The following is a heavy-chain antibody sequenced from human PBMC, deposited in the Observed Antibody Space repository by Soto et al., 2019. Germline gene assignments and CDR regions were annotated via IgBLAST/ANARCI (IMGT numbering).Heavy chain of an antibody. CDR2: INPSGGST. D-gene: IGHD3-22*01. V-gene: IGHV1-46*01. CDR3: ARGRLTMTVVVTEAFDI. J-gene: IGHJ3*02. CDR1: GYTFTSYY. Sequence: ASVKVSCKXSGYTFTSYYVHWVRQAPGQGLEWMAIINPSGGSTSYAQKFQDRVTTTRDTSTSTVYMELSSLRSEDTAVYYCARGRLTMTVVVTEAFDIWGQGTMVTVSS.